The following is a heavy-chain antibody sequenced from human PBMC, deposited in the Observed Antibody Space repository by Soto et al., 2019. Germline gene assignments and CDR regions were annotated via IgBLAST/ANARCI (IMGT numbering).Heavy chain of an antibody. D-gene: IGHD3-3*01. Sequence: ASVKVSCKASGYTFTSYYISWVRQAPGQGLEWMGWISAYNGNTNYAQKLQGRVTMTTDTSTSTAYMEMSSLTSEDTAVYYCAAQPTYFDFWSDYPPWFDPWGQGTLVTVSS. J-gene: IGHJ5*02. CDR3: AAQPTYFDFWSDYPPWFDP. CDR2: ISAYNGNT. V-gene: IGHV1-18*01. CDR1: GYTFTSYY.